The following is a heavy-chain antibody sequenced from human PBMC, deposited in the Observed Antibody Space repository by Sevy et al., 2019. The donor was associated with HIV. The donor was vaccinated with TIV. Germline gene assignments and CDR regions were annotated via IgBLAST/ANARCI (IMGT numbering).Heavy chain of an antibody. V-gene: IGHV3-48*02. CDR2: ISSSSSTI. CDR3: ARLHNYYGSGSYGLDY. Sequence: GGSLRLSCAASGFTFSSYSMNWVRQAPGKGLEWVSHISSSSSTIYYADSVKGRFTISRDNAKNSLYLQMNSLRDEDTAVYYCARLHNYYGSGSYGLDYWGQGTLVTVSS. D-gene: IGHD3-10*01. CDR1: GFTFSSYS. J-gene: IGHJ4*02.